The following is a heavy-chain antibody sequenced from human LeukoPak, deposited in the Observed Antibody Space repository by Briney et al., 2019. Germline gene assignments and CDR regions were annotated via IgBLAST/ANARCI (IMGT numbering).Heavy chain of an antibody. Sequence: SETLSLTCTVSGGSISSSNSYWGWIRQPPGKGLEWIGKIYYSGSTYYNPSLKSRVTISVDTSKNQFSLKLSSVTAADTAVYYCARAATTMVRGPWGQGTLVTVSS. CDR1: GGSISSSNSY. CDR3: ARAATTMVRGP. CDR2: IYYSGST. V-gene: IGHV4-39*07. J-gene: IGHJ5*02. D-gene: IGHD3-10*01.